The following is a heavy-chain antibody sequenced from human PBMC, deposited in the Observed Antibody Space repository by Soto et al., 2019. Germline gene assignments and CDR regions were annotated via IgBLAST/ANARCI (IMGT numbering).Heavy chain of an antibody. D-gene: IGHD3-16*02. V-gene: IGHV4-34*01. J-gene: IGHJ4*02. CDR1: GAAFSGYY. CDR3: ARAMFTFGGVIRYRPYF. CDR2: INHSGST. Sequence: SETLSLTCAVNGAAFSGYYWSWIRQPPGKGLEWIGEINHSGSTNYNPSLKSRVTISVDTSKNQFSLKLSSVTAADTAVYYCARAMFTFGGVIRYRPYFWGQGSLVPIS.